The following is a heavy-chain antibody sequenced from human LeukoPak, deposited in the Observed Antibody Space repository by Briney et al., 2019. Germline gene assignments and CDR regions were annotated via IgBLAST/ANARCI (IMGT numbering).Heavy chain of an antibody. CDR1: GFTFSSYA. CDR3: AKHVSSTSSAPYYYGMDV. D-gene: IGHD2-2*01. V-gene: IGHV3-23*01. Sequence: GGSLRLSCTASGFTFSSYAMSWVRQAPGKGLEWVSAISGSGGNTYFADSVKDRFTISRDNSKNTVYLQMNSLRAEDTAVYYCAKHVSSTSSAPYYYGMDVWGQGTTVAVSS. CDR2: ISGSGGNT. J-gene: IGHJ6*02.